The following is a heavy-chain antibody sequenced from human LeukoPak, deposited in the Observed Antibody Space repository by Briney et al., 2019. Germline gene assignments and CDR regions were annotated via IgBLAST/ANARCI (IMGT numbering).Heavy chain of an antibody. CDR3: ARGTMSVVVAATDYYYGMDV. D-gene: IGHD2-15*01. Sequence: GGSLRLSCAASGFTFSSYAVSWVRQAPGKGLEWVSAISGSGGSTYYADSVKGRFTISRDNSKNTLYLQMNSLRAEDTAVYYCARGTMSVVVAATDYYYGMDVWGKGTTVTVSS. J-gene: IGHJ6*04. CDR2: ISGSGGST. V-gene: IGHV3-23*01. CDR1: GFTFSSYA.